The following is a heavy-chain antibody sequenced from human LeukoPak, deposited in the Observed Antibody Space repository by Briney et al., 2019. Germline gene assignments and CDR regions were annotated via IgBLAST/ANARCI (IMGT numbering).Heavy chain of an antibody. V-gene: IGHV3-74*01. D-gene: IGHD2-15*01. CDR1: GFTLSRHW. J-gene: IGHJ5*02. Sequence: GGSLRLSCAASGFTLSRHWMLWVRQAPGKGLVWVSRIKSDGSSTSYAGSVKGRFTISRDNAKNTLYLQMNSLRAEDTAVYYCARESGPSNWFDPWGQGTLVTVSS. CDR3: ARESGPSNWFDP. CDR2: IKSDGSST.